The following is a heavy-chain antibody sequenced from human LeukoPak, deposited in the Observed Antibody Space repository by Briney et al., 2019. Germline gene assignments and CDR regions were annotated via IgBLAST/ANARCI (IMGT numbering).Heavy chain of an antibody. J-gene: IGHJ4*02. D-gene: IGHD6-13*01. CDR1: GFTFSSYE. V-gene: IGHV3-48*03. CDR2: INSSGSTI. CDR3: AREAYRIAAAGGFDY. Sequence: GSLRLSCAASGFTFSSYEINWVRQAPGKGLEWVSYINSSGSTIYYADSVKGRFTISRDNAKNSLYLQMNSLRAEDTAAYYCAREAYRIAAAGGFDYWGQGTLVTVSS.